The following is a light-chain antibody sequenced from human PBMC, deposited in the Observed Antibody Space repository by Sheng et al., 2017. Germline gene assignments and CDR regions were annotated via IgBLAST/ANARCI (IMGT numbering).Light chain of an antibody. CDR2: TAS. CDR1: QTITTY. J-gene: IGKJ1*01. CDR3: QQSYSSPWT. V-gene: IGKV1-39*01. Sequence: DIQMTQSPSSLSASLGDRVTITCRASQTITTYLSWYQQKPGKAPRLLIYTASALQSGVPSRFSGSGSGTDFTLTISSLQPEDFATYYCQQSYSSPWTFGQGTKVDIK.